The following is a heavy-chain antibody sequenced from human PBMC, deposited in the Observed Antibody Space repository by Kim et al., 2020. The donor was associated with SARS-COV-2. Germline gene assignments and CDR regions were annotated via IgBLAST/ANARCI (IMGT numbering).Heavy chain of an antibody. Sequence: LKSRVTISVDTSKNQFSLKLSSVTAADTAVYYCARLGAGWELLKSYYFDYWGQGTLVTVSS. V-gene: IGHV4-59*08. D-gene: IGHD1-26*01. CDR3: ARLGAGWELLKSYYFDY. J-gene: IGHJ4*02.